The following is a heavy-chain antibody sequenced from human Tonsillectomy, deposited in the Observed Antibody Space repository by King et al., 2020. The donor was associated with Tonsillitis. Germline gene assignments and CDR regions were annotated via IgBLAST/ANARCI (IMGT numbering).Heavy chain of an antibody. CDR3: AKDKGADYYDSGRGAFDF. CDR2: IRSGGRNI. J-gene: IGHJ3*01. V-gene: IGHV3-21*01. D-gene: IGHD3-22*01. CDR1: GFTFSNFD. Sequence: VQLVESGGGLVKAGESLRLACATSGFTFSNFDMNWVRQAPGKGLEWVSSIRSGGRNIYYADLVKGRFTISRDKAGNSMFLRMNRLRVEDTAVYYCAKDKGADYYDSGRGAFDFWGKGTTVTVSS.